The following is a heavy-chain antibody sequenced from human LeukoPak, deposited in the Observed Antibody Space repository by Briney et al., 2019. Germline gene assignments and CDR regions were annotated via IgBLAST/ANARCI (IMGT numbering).Heavy chain of an antibody. Sequence: PGGSLRLSCAASGITVSSNYMSWVRQPPGKGLEWVSIIYSGGTTYYADSVLGRFTISRDNSKNTVYLQMNSLRVEDTAVYYCAREYSYGRYFDSWGQGTLVTVSS. CDR2: IYSGGTT. CDR3: AREYSYGRYFDS. J-gene: IGHJ4*02. V-gene: IGHV3-53*01. CDR1: GITVSSNY. D-gene: IGHD3-16*01.